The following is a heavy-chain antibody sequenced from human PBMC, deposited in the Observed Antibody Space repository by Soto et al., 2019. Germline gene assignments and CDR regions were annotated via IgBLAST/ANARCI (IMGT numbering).Heavy chain of an antibody. Sequence: PGESLKISCQASGYSFSTYWIGWVRHMPGKGLEWVGIIYLGDSDTIYSPSFQGQVTISADQSSSTTYLQWTSLKTSDTAIYYCYSSSSHGGYWGQGTLVTVSS. J-gene: IGHJ4*02. D-gene: IGHD6-13*01. CDR3: YSSSSHGGY. CDR2: IYLGDSDT. V-gene: IGHV5-51*01. CDR1: GYSFSTYW.